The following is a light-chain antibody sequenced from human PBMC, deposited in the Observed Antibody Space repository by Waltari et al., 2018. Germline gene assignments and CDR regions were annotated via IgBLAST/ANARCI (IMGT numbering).Light chain of an antibody. V-gene: IGLV2-14*03. CDR3: SSYTASPPHVV. CDR1: SSDVGGFNF. J-gene: IGLJ2*01. Sequence: QPALTQPASVSGSPGQSISISCTGISSDVGGFNFVSWYQQHPGKAPKLIIYDVFNRPSGVSSRCSGAESDDAASLAISGLQAEDEAVYCCSSYTASPPHVVFGGGTKVTVL. CDR2: DVF.